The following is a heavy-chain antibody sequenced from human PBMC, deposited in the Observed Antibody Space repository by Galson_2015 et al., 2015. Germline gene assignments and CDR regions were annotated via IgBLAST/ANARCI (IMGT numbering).Heavy chain of an antibody. J-gene: IGHJ6*02. CDR1: GFTFSSAG. D-gene: IGHD2-2*01. CDR3: ARDAYCSSTSCQSDDYYYGMDV. V-gene: IGHV3-33*01. Sequence: ALRLSCAASGFTFSSAGMHWVPQAPGKGLGWVAVVWYDGRNKYYADSVKGRFTISRDNSKNTLYLQMNSLRAEDTAVYYCARDAYCSSTSCQSDDYYYGMDVWGQGTTVTVSS. CDR2: VWYDGRNK.